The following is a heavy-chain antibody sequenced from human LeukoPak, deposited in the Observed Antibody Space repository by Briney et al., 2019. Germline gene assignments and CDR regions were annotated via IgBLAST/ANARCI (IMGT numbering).Heavy chain of an antibody. D-gene: IGHD2-2*01. CDR1: GGSFSGYY. V-gene: IGHV4-34*01. Sequence: SETLSLTCAVYGGSFSGYYWSWIRQPPGKGLEWIGEINHSGSTNYNPSLKSRVTISVDTSKNQFSLKLSSVTAADTAVYYCARGLRVPAAHYYYGMDVWGQGTTVTVSS. CDR3: ARGLRVPAAHYYYGMDV. J-gene: IGHJ6*02. CDR2: INHSGST.